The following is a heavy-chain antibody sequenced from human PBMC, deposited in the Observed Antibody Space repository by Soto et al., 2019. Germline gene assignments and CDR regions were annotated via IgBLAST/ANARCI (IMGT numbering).Heavy chain of an antibody. CDR2: IWYDGSNK. D-gene: IGHD4-17*01. J-gene: IGHJ3*02. CDR3: ARDLSGDYGALDT. CDR1: GFTFSSYG. V-gene: IGHV3-33*01. Sequence: PGGSLRLSCAASGFTFSSYGMHWARQGPGKGLEWVAVIWYDGSNKVYADSVKGRSTISKGNSKNTLYLQMNSLRAEDTAVYYCARDLSGDYGALDTWGQGTMVTVSS.